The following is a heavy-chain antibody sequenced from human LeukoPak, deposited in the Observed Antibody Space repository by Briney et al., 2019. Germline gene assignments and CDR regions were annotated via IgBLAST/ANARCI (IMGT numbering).Heavy chain of an antibody. CDR3: ARAYCGGDCYPGWFDP. Sequence: YPSETLSLTCAVYGGSFSGYYWSWIRQPPGKGREWIGYIYYSGSTNYNPSLKSRVTISVDTSKNQFSLKLSSVTAADTAVYYCARAYCGGDCYPGWFDPWGQGTLVTVSS. CDR2: IYYSGST. CDR1: GGSFSGYY. D-gene: IGHD2-21*02. V-gene: IGHV4-59*01. J-gene: IGHJ5*02.